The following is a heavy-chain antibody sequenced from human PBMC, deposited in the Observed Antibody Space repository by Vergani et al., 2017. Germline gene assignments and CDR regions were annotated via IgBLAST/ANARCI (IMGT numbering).Heavy chain of an antibody. J-gene: IGHJ5*02. CDR2: LSNTGGA. Sequence: QVKLQESGPGLVKPSETLSLTCHVFGVSVTDYNCNWIRQGPGKGLEWIGSLSNTGGATHASHNPSLKSRVSISVDTSKSQFSLRLTSVTAADSAIYYCAGDTHSWQRADRWGQGLLVSVSS. V-gene: IGHV4-59*02. CDR1: GVSVTDYN. D-gene: IGHD6-13*01. CDR3: AGDTHSWQRADR.